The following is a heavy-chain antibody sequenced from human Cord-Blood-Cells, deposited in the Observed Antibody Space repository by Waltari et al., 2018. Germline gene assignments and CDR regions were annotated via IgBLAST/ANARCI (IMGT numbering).Heavy chain of an antibody. D-gene: IGHD6-19*01. J-gene: IGHJ4*02. V-gene: IGHV3-30-3*01. CDR3: ASRLVQDDY. CDR1: GFTFSSYA. Sequence: QVQLVESGGGVVQPGRSLRLSCAASGFTFSSYAMHWVRQAPGKGLEWVAVISYDGSNKYYADSVKGRFTISRDNSKNTLYLQMNSLRAEDTAVYYCASRLVQDDYWGQGTLVTVSS. CDR2: ISYDGSNK.